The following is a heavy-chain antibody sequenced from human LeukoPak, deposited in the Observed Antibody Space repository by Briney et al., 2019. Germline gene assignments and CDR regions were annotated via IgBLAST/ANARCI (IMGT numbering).Heavy chain of an antibody. CDR3: ARAPATYYYDSSVGNWFDP. Sequence: GATVKVSCKASGYTFTSYGISWVRQAPGQGLEWMGWISAYNGNTNYAQKLQGRVTMTTDTSTSTAYMELRSLRSDDTAVYYCARAPATYYYDSSVGNWFDPWGQGTLVTVSS. V-gene: IGHV1-18*01. CDR2: ISAYNGNT. D-gene: IGHD3-22*01. CDR1: GYTFTSYG. J-gene: IGHJ5*02.